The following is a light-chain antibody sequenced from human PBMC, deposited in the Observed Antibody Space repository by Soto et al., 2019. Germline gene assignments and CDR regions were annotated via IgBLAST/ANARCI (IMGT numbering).Light chain of an antibody. V-gene: IGLV1-47*01. CDR2: RND. J-gene: IGLJ1*01. CDR1: SSNIGTNY. Sequence: QSVLTQPPSASGTPGQRVTISCSGSSSNIGTNYVYWYQQLPGAAPKLLIYRNDQRPSGVPDRFSGSKSGTSASLAISGLRSDDEADYYCAAWDDRVSSQGDAFGTGTKLTVL. CDR3: AAWDDRVSSQGDA.